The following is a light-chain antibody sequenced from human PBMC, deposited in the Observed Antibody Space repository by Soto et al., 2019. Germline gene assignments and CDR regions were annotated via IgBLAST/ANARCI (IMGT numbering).Light chain of an antibody. CDR3: QQYNNWPPIT. J-gene: IGKJ5*01. CDR1: QSVSSN. V-gene: IGKV3-15*01. Sequence: ILMTHSPATLSVSPRERDTLSCRASQSVSSNLAWYQQKPGQAPRLLIYGASTRATGLPARFSGSGSGTEFILTISSLQSEDFGVYYCQQYNNWPPITFGQGTRLEI. CDR2: GAS.